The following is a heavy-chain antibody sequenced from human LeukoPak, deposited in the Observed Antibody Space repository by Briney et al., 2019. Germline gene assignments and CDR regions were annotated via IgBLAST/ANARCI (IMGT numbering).Heavy chain of an antibody. J-gene: IGHJ6*02. CDR1: GYTFTSYD. CDR3: ARGYVVYYYYYGMDV. CDR2: TNPNSGNT. V-gene: IGHV1-8*01. D-gene: IGHD2-15*01. Sequence: GASVKVSCKASGYTFTSYDINWVRQATGQGLEWMGWTNPNSGNTGYAQKFQGRVTMTRNTSISTAYMELGSLRSEDTAVYYCARGYVVYYYYYGMDVWDQGTTVTVSS.